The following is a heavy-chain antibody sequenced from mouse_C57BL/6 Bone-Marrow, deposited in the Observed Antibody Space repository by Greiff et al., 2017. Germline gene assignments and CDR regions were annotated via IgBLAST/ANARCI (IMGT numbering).Heavy chain of an antibody. V-gene: IGHV1-64*01. J-gene: IGHJ1*03. Sequence: QVHVKQSGAELVKPGASVKLSCKASGYTFTSYWMHWVKQRPGQGLEWIGMIHPNSGSTNYNEKFKSKATLTVDKSSSTAYMQLSSLTSEDSAVYYCARSKGRWYYYGSRNFDVWGTGTTVTVSS. CDR1: GYTFTSYW. CDR2: IHPNSGST. CDR3: ARSKGRWYYYGSRNFDV. D-gene: IGHD1-1*01.